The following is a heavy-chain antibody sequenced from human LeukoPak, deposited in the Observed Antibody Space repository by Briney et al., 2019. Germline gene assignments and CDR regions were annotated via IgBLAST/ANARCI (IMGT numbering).Heavy chain of an antibody. CDR3: AREGLEYSSSWYRLDWFDP. J-gene: IGHJ5*02. D-gene: IGHD6-13*01. V-gene: IGHV3-21*01. CDR2: ISSSSSYI. Sequence: GGSLRLSCAASGFTFSSYSMNWVRQAPGKGLEWVSSISSSSSYIYYADSVKGRFTISGDNAKNSLYLQMNSLRAEDTAVYYCAREGLEYSSSWYRLDWFDPWGQGTLVTVSS. CDR1: GFTFSSYS.